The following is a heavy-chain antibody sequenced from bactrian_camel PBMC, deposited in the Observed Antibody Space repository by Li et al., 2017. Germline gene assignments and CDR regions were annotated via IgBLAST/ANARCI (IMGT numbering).Heavy chain of an antibody. CDR2: IYLGSGTT. Sequence: HVQLVESGGGSVAAGGSLRLSCAVSGVTYRTGCMAWFRQAPGQEREGVAAIYLGSGTTHYADSVKGRFTISGDNAKKTIDLQMNSLRPEDTGMYYCAALTRGGGTAYPLDKNEYRAWGQGTQVTVS. CDR3: AALTRGGGTAYPLDKNEYRA. D-gene: IGHD7*01. J-gene: IGHJ4*01. CDR1: GVTYRTGC. V-gene: IGHV3S1*01.